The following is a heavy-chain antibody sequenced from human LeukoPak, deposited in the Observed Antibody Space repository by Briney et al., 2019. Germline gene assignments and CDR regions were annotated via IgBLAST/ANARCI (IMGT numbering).Heavy chain of an antibody. D-gene: IGHD2-15*01. Sequence: GGSLRLSCAASGFTFSSYAMHWVRQAPGKGLEWVAVISYDGSNKYYADSVKGRFTISRDNPKNTLYLQMNSLRAEDTAVYYCARGSGQVNEAYFDYWGQGTLVTVSS. J-gene: IGHJ4*02. V-gene: IGHV3-30-3*01. CDR1: GFTFSSYA. CDR2: ISYDGSNK. CDR3: ARGSGQVNEAYFDY.